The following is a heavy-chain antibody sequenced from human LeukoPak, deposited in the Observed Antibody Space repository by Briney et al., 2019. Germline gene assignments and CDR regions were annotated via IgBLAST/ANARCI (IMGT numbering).Heavy chain of an antibody. CDR3: ARDPSGTAAAVGDY. D-gene: IGHD6-13*01. V-gene: IGHV4-38-2*02. CDR1: GFSISSGNY. CDR2: MHHGGST. Sequence: SETLSLTCVVSGFSISSGNYWGWIRQPPGKGLEWIGSMHHGGSTFYNPSLKSRVTISLDTSKNHFSLKMTSVTAADTAVYYCARDPSGTAAAVGDYWGQGTLVTVSS. J-gene: IGHJ4*02.